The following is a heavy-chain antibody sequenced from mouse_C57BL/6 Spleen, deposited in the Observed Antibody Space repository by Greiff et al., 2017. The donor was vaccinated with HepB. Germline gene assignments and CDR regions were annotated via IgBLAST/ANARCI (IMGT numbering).Heavy chain of an antibody. CDR1: GYTFTSYW. V-gene: IGHV1-50*01. CDR3: ARGGRYKAMGY. Sequence: VQLQQPGAELVKPGASVKLSCKASGYTFTSYWMQWVKQRPGQGLEWIGEIDPSDSYTNYNQKFKGKATLTVDTSSSTAYMQLSSLTSEDSAVYYCARGGRYKAMGYWGEGTSVTVSS. CDR2: IDPSDSYT. J-gene: IGHJ4*01.